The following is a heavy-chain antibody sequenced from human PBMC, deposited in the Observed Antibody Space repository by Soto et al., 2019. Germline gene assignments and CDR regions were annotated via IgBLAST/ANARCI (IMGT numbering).Heavy chain of an antibody. D-gene: IGHD1-26*01. J-gene: IGHJ2*01. CDR1: GFSLSNARMG. Sequence: QVTLKESGPVLVKPTETLTLTCTVSGFSLSNARMGVSWIRQPPGKALEWLAHIFSNNEKYYCTSLKSRLTISXXTXKXXLVLTMNNMDPLDTATYYCARLRWVPNRIYWYFDLWGRGTLVTVSS. V-gene: IGHV2-26*01. CDR3: ARLRWVPNRIYWYFDL. CDR2: IFSNNEK.